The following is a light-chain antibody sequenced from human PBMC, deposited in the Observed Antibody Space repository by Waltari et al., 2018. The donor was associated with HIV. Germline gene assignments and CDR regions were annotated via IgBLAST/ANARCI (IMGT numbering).Light chain of an antibody. Sequence: SYELTQPPSVSVSPGQAAIIPCSGDALPKPYAYWYQQRSGQAPGLVVYKDSERPAGIPERFSGSGSGTTVTLTISGVQPEDEADYYCQSVDNSGFHVIFGGGTKLTVL. J-gene: IGLJ2*01. V-gene: IGLV3-25*03. CDR2: KDS. CDR1: ALPKPY. CDR3: QSVDNSGFHVI.